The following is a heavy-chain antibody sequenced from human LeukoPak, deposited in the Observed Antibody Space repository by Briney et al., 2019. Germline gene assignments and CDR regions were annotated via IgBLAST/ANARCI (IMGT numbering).Heavy chain of an antibody. CDR3: ARDGTTVTTA. J-gene: IGHJ5*02. CDR1: GFTFSDCW. Sequence: GGSLRLSCAASGFTFSDCWMHWVRQAAGKGLLWVSRINPDGGSTDYADSVKGRFTISRDNAKISLYLQMNSLRAEDTAVYYCARDGTTVTTAWGQGTLDTVSS. CDR2: INPDGGST. V-gene: IGHV3-74*01. D-gene: IGHD4-11*01.